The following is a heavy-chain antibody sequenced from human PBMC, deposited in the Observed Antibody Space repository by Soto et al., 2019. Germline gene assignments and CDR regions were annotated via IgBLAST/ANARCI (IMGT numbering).Heavy chain of an antibody. CDR3: ARVAMSGYYIGGTGWFDP. CDR1: GYTFTSYG. D-gene: IGHD3-3*01. CDR2: ISAYNGNT. V-gene: IGHV1-18*01. J-gene: IGHJ5*02. Sequence: ASVKVSCKASGYTFTSYGISWGRQAPGQGLEWMGWISAYNGNTNYAQKLQGRVTMTTDTSTSTAYMELRSLRSDDTAVYYCARVAMSGYYIGGTGWFDPWGQGTLVTVS.